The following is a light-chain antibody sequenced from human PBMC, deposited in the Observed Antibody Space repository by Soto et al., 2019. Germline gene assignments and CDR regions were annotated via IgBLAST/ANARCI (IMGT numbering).Light chain of an antibody. CDR2: AAS. Sequence: DLRLTQSPSFLSASVGDRVTITCRASHDIANYLAWYQQKPGKAPELLIYAASTLQSTVPSRFSDGGSGTEFTLTISSLQPEDFATDYCQQLNSYPRTFGQGTKVEF. CDR3: QQLNSYPRT. V-gene: IGKV1-9*01. CDR1: HDIANY. J-gene: IGKJ1*01.